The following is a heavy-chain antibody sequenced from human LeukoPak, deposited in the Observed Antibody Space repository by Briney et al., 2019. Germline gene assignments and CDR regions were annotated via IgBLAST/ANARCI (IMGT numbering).Heavy chain of an antibody. J-gene: IGHJ4*02. CDR2: ISGSGGST. Sequence: PGGSLRLSCAASGFTFSSYAMSWVRRAPGKGLEWVSAISGSGGSTYYADSVKGRFTISRDNSKNTLYLQMNSLRAEDTAVYYCAKAGRQWELRYDFDYWGQGTLVTVSS. V-gene: IGHV3-23*01. CDR3: AKAGRQWELRYDFDY. D-gene: IGHD1-26*01. CDR1: GFTFSSYA.